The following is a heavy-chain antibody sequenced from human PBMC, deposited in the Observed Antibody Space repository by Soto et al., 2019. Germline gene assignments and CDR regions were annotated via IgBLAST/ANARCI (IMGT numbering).Heavy chain of an antibody. CDR3: ARVPTQGWFDP. J-gene: IGHJ5*02. CDR1: GASISSDY. V-gene: IGHV4-59*01. Sequence: QVQLQESGPGLVRPSETLSLTCSVSGASISSDYWSWVRQSPGKGLEWIGYIFHSGRTTYNPSLKSPVSISVDKSKNQFSLNRTSVTASDTAVYFCARVPTQGWFDPWGQGTLVTVSS. CDR2: IFHSGRT.